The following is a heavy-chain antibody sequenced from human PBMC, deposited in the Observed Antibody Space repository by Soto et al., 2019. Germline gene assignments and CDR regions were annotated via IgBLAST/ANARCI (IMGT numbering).Heavy chain of an antibody. V-gene: IGHV4-31*03. CDR2: IYYSGST. D-gene: IGHD3-9*01. CDR1: GGSISSGGYS. CDR3: ARGYDILTGYHPNWFDP. J-gene: IGHJ5*02. Sequence: SETLSLTCTVSGGSISSGGYSWSWIRQHPGKGLEWIGYIYYSGSTYYNPSLKSRVTISVDTSKNQFSLKLSSVTAADTAVYYCARGYDILTGYHPNWFDPWGQGTLVTVSS.